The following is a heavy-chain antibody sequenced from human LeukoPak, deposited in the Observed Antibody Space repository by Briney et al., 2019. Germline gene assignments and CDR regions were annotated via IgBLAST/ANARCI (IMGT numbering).Heavy chain of an antibody. CDR3: AKDSLDYGDYADAFDI. D-gene: IGHD4-17*01. CDR1: GFTFSSYA. V-gene: IGHV3-30-3*01. Sequence: GGSLRLSCAASGFTFSSYAMSWVRQAPGKGLEWVAVISYDGSNKYYADSVKGRFTISRDNSKNTLYLQMNSLRAEDTAMYYCAKDSLDYGDYADAFDIWGQGTMVTVSS. CDR2: ISYDGSNK. J-gene: IGHJ3*02.